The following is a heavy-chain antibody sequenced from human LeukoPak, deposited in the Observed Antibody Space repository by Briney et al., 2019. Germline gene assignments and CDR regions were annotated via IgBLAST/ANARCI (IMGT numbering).Heavy chain of an antibody. J-gene: IGHJ1*01. V-gene: IGHV3-7*03. CDR1: GFTFSSYW. CDR3: ARAGGYFDWLLSSDAEYFQH. Sequence: GGSLRLSCAASGFTFSSYWMSWVRQAPGKGLEWVANIKQDGSEKYYVDSVKGRFTISRDNAKNSLYLQMNSLRAEDTAVYYCARAGGYFDWLLSSDAEYFQHWGQGTLVTVSS. D-gene: IGHD3-9*01. CDR2: IKQDGSEK.